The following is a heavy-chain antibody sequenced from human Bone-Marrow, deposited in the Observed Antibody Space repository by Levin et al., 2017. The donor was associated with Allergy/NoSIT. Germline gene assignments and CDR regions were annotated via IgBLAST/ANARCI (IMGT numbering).Heavy chain of an antibody. J-gene: IGHJ4*02. CDR1: GFTFSSYS. D-gene: IGHD3-10*01. V-gene: IGHV3-21*01. Sequence: ETLSLTCAASGFTFSSYSMNWVRQAPGKGLEWVSSISSSSSYIYYADSVKGRFTISRDNAKNSLYLQMNSLRAEDTAVYYCARWVLWFGGVDYWGQGTLVTVSS. CDR2: ISSSSSYI. CDR3: ARWVLWFGGVDY.